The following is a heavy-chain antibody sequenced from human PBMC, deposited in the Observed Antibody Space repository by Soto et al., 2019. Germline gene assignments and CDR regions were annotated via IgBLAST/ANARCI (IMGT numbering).Heavy chain of an antibody. CDR3: AKGIMVRGVRHYYYGMDV. V-gene: IGHV3-9*01. J-gene: IGHJ6*02. D-gene: IGHD3-10*01. CDR2: ISWNSGSI. Sequence: EVQLVESGGGLVQPGRSLRLSCAASGFTFDDYAMHWVRQAPGKGLEWVSGISWNSGSIGYADSVKGRFTISRDNAKNSLYLQMNSLRAEDTALYYCAKGIMVRGVRHYYYGMDVCGQGTTVTVSS. CDR1: GFTFDDYA.